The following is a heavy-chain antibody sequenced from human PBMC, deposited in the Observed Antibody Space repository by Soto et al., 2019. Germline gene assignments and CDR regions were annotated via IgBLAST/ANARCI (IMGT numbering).Heavy chain of an antibody. D-gene: IGHD2-2*01. V-gene: IGHV4-30-4*01. CDR3: ARESCISTSCYYGMDV. CDR2: IYYSGST. J-gene: IGHJ6*02. Sequence: SETLSLTCTVSGGSISSGDYYWSWIRQPPGKGLEWIGYIYYSGSTYYNPSLKSRVTISVDTSKNQFSLKLSSVTAADTAVYYFARESCISTSCYYGMDVWGQGTTVT. CDR1: GGSISSGDYY.